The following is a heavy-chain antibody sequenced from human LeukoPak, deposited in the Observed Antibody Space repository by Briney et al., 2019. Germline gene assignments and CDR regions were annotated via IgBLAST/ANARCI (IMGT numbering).Heavy chain of an antibody. V-gene: IGHV3-48*02. J-gene: IGHJ4*02. CDR1: GFSVSSYS. CDR2: ISTGGHSV. CDR3: ARGDKYQLLDY. D-gene: IGHD2-2*01. Sequence: GGSLRLSCAASGFSVSSYSMNWVRQVPERGLECIAHISTGGHSVSYADSVKGRFTISADSAKNSPYLQMNSLRDDDTAVYYCARGDKYQLLDYWGQGTLVTVSS.